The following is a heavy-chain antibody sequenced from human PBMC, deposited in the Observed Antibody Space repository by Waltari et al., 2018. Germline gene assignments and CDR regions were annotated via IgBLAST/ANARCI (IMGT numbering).Heavy chain of an antibody. CDR3: ARRDSSGQEDWFDP. CDR1: GYSFTSYW. V-gene: IGHV5-51*03. D-gene: IGHD3-22*01. J-gene: IGHJ5*02. Sequence: EVQLVQSGAEVKKPGESLKISCKGSGYSFTSYWIGGVRQMPGKGLAWVGIIYPCASVTRSSPSCQGQVTISAYKSISTPYLQWSSLKASDTAMYYCARRDSSGQEDWFDPWGQGTLVTVSS. CDR2: IYPCASVT.